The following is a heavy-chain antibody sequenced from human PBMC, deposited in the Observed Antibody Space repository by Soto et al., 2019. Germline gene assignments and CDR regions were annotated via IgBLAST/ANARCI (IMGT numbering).Heavy chain of an antibody. Sequence: PAGSLRLSCAASGFTFSSYAMHWVRQAPGKGLEWVAVISYDGSNKYYADSVKGRFTISRDNSKNTLYLQMNSLRAEDTAVYYCARLDGIAAAGSGVGMDVWGQGTTVTVSS. CDR1: GFTFSSYA. CDR3: ARLDGIAAAGSGVGMDV. CDR2: ISYDGSNK. V-gene: IGHV3-30-3*01. D-gene: IGHD6-13*01. J-gene: IGHJ6*02.